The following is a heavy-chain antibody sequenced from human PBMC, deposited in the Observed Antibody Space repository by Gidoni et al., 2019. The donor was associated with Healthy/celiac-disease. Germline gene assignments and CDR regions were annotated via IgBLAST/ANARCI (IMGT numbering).Heavy chain of an antibody. CDR2: IYYSGST. V-gene: IGHV4-31*03. D-gene: IGHD3-22*01. CDR3: ARVDYDSSGYYYFDY. Sequence: QVQLQESGPGLVKPSQTLSLTCTVSGGSISSGGYYWSWIRQHPGKGLEWIGYIYYSGSTYYNPSLKSRVTISVDTSKNHFSLKLSSVTAADTAVYYCARVDYDSSGYYYFDYWGQGTLVTVSS. J-gene: IGHJ4*02. CDR1: GGSISSGGYY.